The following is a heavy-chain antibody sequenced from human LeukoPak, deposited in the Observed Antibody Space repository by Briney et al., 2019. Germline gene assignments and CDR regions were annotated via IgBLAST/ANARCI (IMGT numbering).Heavy chain of an antibody. CDR1: GGSIGSYY. V-gene: IGHV4-59*01. D-gene: IGHD2-2*02. CDR3: ARSGYCSSTSCYRSLWFDP. Sequence: SETLSLTCTVSGGSIGSYYWSWIRQPPGKGLEWIGYVYYSGSTSYNPSLKSRVTISVDTSKDQFSLKLSSVTAADTAVYYCARSGYCSSTSCYRSLWFDPWGQGTLVTVSS. CDR2: VYYSGST. J-gene: IGHJ5*02.